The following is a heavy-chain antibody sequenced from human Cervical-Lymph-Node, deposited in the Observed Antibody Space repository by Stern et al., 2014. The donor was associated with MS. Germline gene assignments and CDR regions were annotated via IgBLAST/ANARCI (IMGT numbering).Heavy chain of an antibody. V-gene: IGHV3-33*01. Sequence: VQLVESGGGVVQPGRSLRLSCAASGFSFSHYGMHWARQAPGQGLEWVGVIWSDGSNTSHADSVQGRFTITRDNSKNTVYLQMDSVRAEDTAVYYCARAVQLKSAHNWFDPWGQGTLVIVSS. CDR3: ARAVQLKSAHNWFDP. CDR2: IWSDGSNT. J-gene: IGHJ5*02. D-gene: IGHD3-10*01. CDR1: GFSFSHYG.